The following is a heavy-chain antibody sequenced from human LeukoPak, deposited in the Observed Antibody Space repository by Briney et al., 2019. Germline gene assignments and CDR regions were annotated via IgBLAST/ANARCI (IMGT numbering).Heavy chain of an antibody. J-gene: IGHJ4*02. CDR2: ISYSGST. D-gene: IGHD6-25*01. CDR1: GGSISSSDFN. V-gene: IGHV4-39*01. CDR3: ARLDKGIKAAHFDY. Sequence: SETLSLTCTVSGGSISSSDFNWGWIRQPPGMGLEWIGVISYSGSTYYNPSLKSRVTISVDTSKSHFSLKLSSVTAADTAIYYCARLDKGIKAAHFDYWGQGTLVTVSS.